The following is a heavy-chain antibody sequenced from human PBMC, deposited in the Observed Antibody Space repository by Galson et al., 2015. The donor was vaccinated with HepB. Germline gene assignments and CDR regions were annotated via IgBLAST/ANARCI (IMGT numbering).Heavy chain of an antibody. V-gene: IGHV1-46*02. Sequence: SVKVSCKASAYIFNRYYMHWVRQAPGQGLEWMGIINPSGGSTNYAQKFQGRVTMTRDTSTNTVYMELSSLRSEDTAVYYCATGGSITMIDAFDIWGQGTMVTVFS. J-gene: IGHJ3*02. CDR3: ATGGSITMIDAFDI. CDR1: AYIFNRYY. CDR2: INPSGGST. D-gene: IGHD3-22*01.